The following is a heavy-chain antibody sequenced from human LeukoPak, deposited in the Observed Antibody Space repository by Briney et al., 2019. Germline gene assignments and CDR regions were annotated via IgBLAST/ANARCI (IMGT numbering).Heavy chain of an antibody. D-gene: IGHD3-3*01. J-gene: IGHJ4*02. CDR2: IYPGDSDT. Sequence: GESLKISCKGSGYSFTSYWIGWVRQMPGNGLEWMGIIYPGDSDTRYSPSFQGQVTISADKSISTAYLQWSSLKASDTAMYYCARGGPYYDFWSGYYTRYYFDYWGQGTLVTVSS. CDR1: GYSFTSYW. CDR3: ARGGPYYDFWSGYYTRYYFDY. V-gene: IGHV5-51*01.